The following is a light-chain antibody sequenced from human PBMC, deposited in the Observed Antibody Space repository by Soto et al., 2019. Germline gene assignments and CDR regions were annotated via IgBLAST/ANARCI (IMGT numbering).Light chain of an antibody. CDR2: GAS. V-gene: IGKV3-20*01. J-gene: IGKJ2*01. CDR1: QRISGSY. CDR3: QQYGSSIYT. Sequence: EIVLTQSPGTLSLSPGEGVTLSCRASQRISGSYLAWYQQKPGQAPRLVIDGASSRATGIPDRFIGSGSVTDFTLTISRLEPEDFAVYYCQQYGSSIYTFGQGTKLEI.